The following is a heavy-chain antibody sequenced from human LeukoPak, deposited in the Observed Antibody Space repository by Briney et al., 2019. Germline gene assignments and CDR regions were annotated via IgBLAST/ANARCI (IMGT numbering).Heavy chain of an antibody. D-gene: IGHD5-12*01. J-gene: IGHJ6*03. V-gene: IGHV1-2*02. CDR1: AYTFTGYY. Sequence: ALVKVSCKASAYTFTGYYMHWVRQAPGQGLEWMGWINPKSGGTNYAQKFQGRVTMTRDTSISTAYMELSRLRSDDTAVYYCAKNLVDIVATIMGSYYYYYMDVWGKGTTVTISS. CDR3: AKNLVDIVATIMGSYYYYYMDV. CDR2: INPKSGGT.